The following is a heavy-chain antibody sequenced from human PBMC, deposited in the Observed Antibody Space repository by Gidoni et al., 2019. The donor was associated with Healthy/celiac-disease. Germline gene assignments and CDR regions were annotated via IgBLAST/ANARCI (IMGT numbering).Heavy chain of an antibody. Sequence: EVQLLESGGGLVQPGGSLRLSCAASGFTFSSYAMSWVRQAPGKGREWVSAISGSGGSTYYAESVKGRFTISRDNSKNTLYLQMNSLRAEDTAVYYGAKGGSLYDSSGYYGSYWGQGTLVTVSS. V-gene: IGHV3-23*01. CDR2: ISGSGGST. CDR3: AKGGSLYDSSGYYGSY. D-gene: IGHD3-22*01. J-gene: IGHJ4*02. CDR1: GFTFSSYA.